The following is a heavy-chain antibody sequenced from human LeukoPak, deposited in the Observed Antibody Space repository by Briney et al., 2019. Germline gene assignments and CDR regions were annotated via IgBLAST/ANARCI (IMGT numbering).Heavy chain of an antibody. CDR2: IIPIFGTA. V-gene: IGHV1-69*13. CDR3: ARDPSPWGMDV. CDR1: GGTFSSYA. J-gene: IGHJ6*02. Sequence: ASVNVSCTASGGTFSSYAISWVRQAPGQGLEWMGGIIPIFGTANYAQKFQGRVTITADESTSTAYMELSSLRSEDTAVYYCARDPSPWGMDVWAKGPRSPSP.